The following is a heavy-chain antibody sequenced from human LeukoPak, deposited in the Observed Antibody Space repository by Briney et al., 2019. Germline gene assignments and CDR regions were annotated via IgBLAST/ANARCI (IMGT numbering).Heavy chain of an antibody. D-gene: IGHD5-18*01. CDR3: ARDLGYSYGYDDY. CDR1: GGTFSSYT. J-gene: IGHJ4*02. Sequence: ASVKVSCKASGGTFSSYTISWVRQAPGQGLEWMGRIIPILGIANYAQKFQGRVTITADKSTSTDYMELSSLRSEDTAVYYCARDLGYSYGYDDYWGQGTLVTVSS. V-gene: IGHV1-69*04. CDR2: IIPILGIA.